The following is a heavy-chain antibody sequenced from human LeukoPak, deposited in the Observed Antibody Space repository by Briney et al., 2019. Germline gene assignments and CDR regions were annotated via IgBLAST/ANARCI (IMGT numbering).Heavy chain of an antibody. J-gene: IGHJ5*02. Sequence: GWALRLCGAAAGFTCGSYWMHWVRQAPGKGLVWVSRINSDGSSTSYADSVKGRFTISRDNAKNTLYLQMNSLRAEDTAVYYCASAYGVRGQDWFDPWGQGTLVTVSS. V-gene: IGHV3-74*01. CDR3: ASAYGVRGQDWFDP. D-gene: IGHD2-21*01. CDR2: INSDGSST. CDR1: GFTCGSYW.